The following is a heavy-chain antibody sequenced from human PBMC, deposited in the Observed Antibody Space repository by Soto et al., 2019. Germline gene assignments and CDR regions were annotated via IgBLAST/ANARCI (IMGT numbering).Heavy chain of an antibody. CDR2: ISGRGGST. CDR3: ASRVVVAATSGYYYGMDV. Sequence: EVQLLESGGGLVQPGGSLRLSCAASGFTFSSYAMSWVRQAPGKGLEWVSAISGRGGSTYYADSVKGRFTISRNNSKNTLYLQMNSLRAEDTAVYYCASRVVVAATSGYYYGMDVWGQGTTVTVSS. V-gene: IGHV3-23*01. CDR1: GFTFSSYA. D-gene: IGHD2-15*01. J-gene: IGHJ6*02.